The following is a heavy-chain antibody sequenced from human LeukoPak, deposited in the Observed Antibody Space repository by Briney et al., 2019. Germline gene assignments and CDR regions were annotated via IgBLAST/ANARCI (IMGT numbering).Heavy chain of an antibody. Sequence: GRSLRLSCAASGFTFSSYGMHWVRQAPGKGLEWVAVISYDGSNKYYADSVKGRFTISRDNSKNTLYLQMNSLRAEDTAVYYCAKAGWDSLYYFDYWGQGTLVTVSS. J-gene: IGHJ4*02. D-gene: IGHD1-26*01. V-gene: IGHV3-30*18. CDR3: AKAGWDSLYYFDY. CDR2: ISYDGSNK. CDR1: GFTFSSYG.